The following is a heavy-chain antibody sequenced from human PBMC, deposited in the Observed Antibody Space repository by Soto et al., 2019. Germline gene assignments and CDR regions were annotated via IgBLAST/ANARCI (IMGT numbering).Heavy chain of an antibody. D-gene: IGHD3-22*01. J-gene: IGHJ3*02. CDR1: GYTFTSYA. Sequence: ASVKVSCKASGYTFTSYAMHWVRQAPGQRLEWMGWINAGNGNTKYSQKFQGRVTITRDTSASTAYMELSSLRSEDTAVYYCARREYDSSGYSASDGDAFDIWGQGTMLTVSS. V-gene: IGHV1-3*01. CDR2: INAGNGNT. CDR3: ARREYDSSGYSASDGDAFDI.